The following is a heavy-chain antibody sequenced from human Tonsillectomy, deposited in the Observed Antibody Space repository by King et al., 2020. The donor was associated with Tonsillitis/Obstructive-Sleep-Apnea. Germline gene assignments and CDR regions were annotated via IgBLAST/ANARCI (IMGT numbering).Heavy chain of an antibody. J-gene: IGHJ4*02. D-gene: IGHD4-23*01. V-gene: IGHV4-31*03. CDR1: GGSIRSGGYY. CDR3: ARDRYGGNHFDY. Sequence: VQLQESGPGLVKPSQTLSLTFTVSGGSIRSGGYYWSWIRQHPGKGLEWIGYIYYSGSTYYNPSLKSRVTISVDTSKKQFSLKLSSVTAADTAVYYCARDRYGGNHFDYWGQGTLVTVSS. CDR2: IYYSGST.